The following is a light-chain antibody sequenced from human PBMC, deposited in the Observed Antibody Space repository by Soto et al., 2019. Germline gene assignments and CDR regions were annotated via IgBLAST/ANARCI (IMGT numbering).Light chain of an antibody. Sequence: VSAQSSVGLCYPPVPIATDSCRSSQIVSSSYLAWYQQKPGQAPRLLIYGASSRATGIPDRFSGSGSGTDFTLTISRLEPEDFAVYYCQQYGSSPVNFGQGTQLEIK. CDR2: GAS. CDR3: QQYGSSPVN. CDR1: QIVSSSY. V-gene: IGKV3-20*01. J-gene: IGKJ5*01.